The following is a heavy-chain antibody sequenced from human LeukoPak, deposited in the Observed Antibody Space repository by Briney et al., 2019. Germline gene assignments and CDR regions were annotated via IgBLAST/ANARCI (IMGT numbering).Heavy chain of an antibody. CDR3: ATIDGYNTPGNDY. CDR2: IYYSGST. J-gene: IGHJ4*02. Sequence: SETLSLTCTVSGASISSSSYYWGWIRQPPGKGLAWIGSIYYSGSTYYNPSLKGRVTISVDTPKNQFSLKLSSVTAADTAVYYCATIDGYNTPGNDYWGQGTLVTVSS. CDR1: GASISSSSYY. D-gene: IGHD5-24*01. V-gene: IGHV4-39*01.